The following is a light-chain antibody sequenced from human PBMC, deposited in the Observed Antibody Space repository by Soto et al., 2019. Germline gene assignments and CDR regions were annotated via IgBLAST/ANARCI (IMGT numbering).Light chain of an antibody. CDR2: KAS. CDR1: QSISSW. J-gene: IGKJ1*01. CDR3: QQYNSYSQT. V-gene: IGKV1-5*03. Sequence: DLQMTQSPSTLSGSVGDRVTITCRASQSISSWLAWYQPKPGKAPKLLIYKASSLESGVPSRFSGSGSGTEFTLTISSLQPDDFATYYCQQYNSYSQTFGQGTKVDIK.